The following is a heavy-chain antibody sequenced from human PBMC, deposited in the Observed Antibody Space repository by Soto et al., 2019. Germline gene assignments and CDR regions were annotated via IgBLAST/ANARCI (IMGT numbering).Heavy chain of an antibody. CDR2: IKSDGSGT. V-gene: IGHV3-74*01. Sequence: EVQLVESGGGLVQPGASLTLSCAASGFTFSSYWMHWVRQAPGKGLVWVSRIKSDGSGTYYADSVKGRLTISRDNAKNKLYLQMNSVRGEDTAVYCCARGDGGSGDGNGYLGRHWGQGTVVTVSS. CDR3: ARGDGGSGDGNGYLGRH. CDR1: GFTFSSYW. J-gene: IGHJ4*02. D-gene: IGHD5-18*01.